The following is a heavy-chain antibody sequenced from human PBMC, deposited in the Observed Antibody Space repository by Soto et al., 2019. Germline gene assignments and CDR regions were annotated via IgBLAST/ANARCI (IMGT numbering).Heavy chain of an antibody. J-gene: IGHJ4*02. CDR3: ASRSTSQNDYIWGSFDY. CDR1: GGSISSSSYY. CDR2: IYYSGST. Sequence: SETLSLTCTVSGGSISSSSYYWGWIRQPPGKGLEWIGSIYYSGSTYYNPSLKSRVTISVDTSKNQFSLKLSSVTAADTAVYYCASRSTSQNDYIWGSFDYWGQGTLVTVSS. V-gene: IGHV4-39*01. D-gene: IGHD3-16*01.